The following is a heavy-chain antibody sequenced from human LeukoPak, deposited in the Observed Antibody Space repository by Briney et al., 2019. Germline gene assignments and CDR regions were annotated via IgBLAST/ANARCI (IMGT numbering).Heavy chain of an antibody. CDR2: ISAYNGNT. CDR3: ARLYCSSTSCYDRGDAFDI. J-gene: IGHJ3*02. Sequence: GASVKVSCKASGYTFTSYGISWVRQAPGQGLEWMGWISAYNGNTNYAQKLQGRVTMTTDTSTSTAYMELRSLRSDDTAVYYCARLYCSSTSCYDRGDAFDIWGQGTMVTVSS. D-gene: IGHD2-2*01. CDR1: GYTFTSYG. V-gene: IGHV1-18*01.